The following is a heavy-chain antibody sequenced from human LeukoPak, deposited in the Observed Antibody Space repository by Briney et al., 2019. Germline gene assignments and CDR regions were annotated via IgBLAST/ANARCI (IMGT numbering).Heavy chain of an antibody. J-gene: IGHJ4*02. D-gene: IGHD2-2*01. CDR1: GGSFSGYY. Sequence: SETLSLTCAVYGGSFSGYYWSWIRQPPGKGLEWIGEITHSGSTDCNPSLKSRVTVSVDTSKKLLSLKLSSVTAADTAVYYCARGLRNIVVEPVAMQRYYFDSWGQGTLVTVSS. CDR3: ARGLRNIVVEPVAMQRYYFDS. V-gene: IGHV4-34*01. CDR2: ITHSGST.